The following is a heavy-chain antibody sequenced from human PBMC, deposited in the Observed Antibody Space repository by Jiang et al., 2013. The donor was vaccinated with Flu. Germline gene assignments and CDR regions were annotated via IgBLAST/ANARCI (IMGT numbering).Heavy chain of an antibody. J-gene: IGHJ4*02. CDR3: AKEGFDYDFEN. Sequence: VQLLESGGGLVQPGGSLRLSCEASGFTFSSYDMSWVRQAPGKGLEWVSCISGTGDSIHYAESVKGRFTISRDNSKNKLFLQMDSPRADDTAVYYCAKEGFDYDFENWGRGILVIVSS. CDR1: GFTFSSYD. D-gene: IGHD4-17*01. V-gene: IGHV3-23*01. CDR2: ISGTGDSI.